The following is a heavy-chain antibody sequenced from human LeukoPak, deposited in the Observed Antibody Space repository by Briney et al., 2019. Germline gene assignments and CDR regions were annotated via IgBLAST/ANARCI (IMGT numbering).Heavy chain of an antibody. CDR3: ARAPRSPGHYFDY. J-gene: IGHJ4*02. CDR2: ISSSSSYI. V-gene: IGHV3-21*01. Sequence: GGSLRLSCAASGFTFSSYGMNWVRQAPGKGLEWVSSISSSSSYIYYADSVKGRFTISRDNAKNSLYLQMNSLRAEDTAVYYCARAPRSPGHYFDYWGQGTLVTVSS. CDR1: GFTFSSYG.